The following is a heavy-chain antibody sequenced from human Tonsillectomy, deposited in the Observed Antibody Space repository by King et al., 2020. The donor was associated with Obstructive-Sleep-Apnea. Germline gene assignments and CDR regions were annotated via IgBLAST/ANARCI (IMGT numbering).Heavy chain of an antibody. J-gene: IGHJ4*02. Sequence: VQLVESGGGLVQPGGSLRLSCAASGFTFSSYWMSWVRQAPGKGLEWVANIKQDGSEKYYVDSVKGRFTISRDNAKNSLYLQMNSLRAEDTAVYYCARSSYYDSSGYFLHFYYFDYWGQGTLVTVSS. CDR2: IKQDGSEK. CDR1: GFTFSSYW. CDR3: ARSSYYDSSGYFLHFYYFDY. D-gene: IGHD3-22*01. V-gene: IGHV3-7*01.